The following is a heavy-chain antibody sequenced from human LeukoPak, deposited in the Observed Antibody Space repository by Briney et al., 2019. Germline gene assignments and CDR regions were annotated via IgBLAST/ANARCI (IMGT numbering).Heavy chain of an antibody. D-gene: IGHD3-10*01. Sequence: ASVKVSCKASGYTFTSYAMNWVRQAPGQGLEWMGWINPKSGGTNYVQKFQGRVTMTRDTSISTAYMELDRLRFDDTAVYYCARDSGEVPDYWGQGTLVTVSS. CDR2: INPKSGGT. V-gene: IGHV1-2*02. J-gene: IGHJ4*02. CDR1: GYTFTSYA. CDR3: ARDSGEVPDY.